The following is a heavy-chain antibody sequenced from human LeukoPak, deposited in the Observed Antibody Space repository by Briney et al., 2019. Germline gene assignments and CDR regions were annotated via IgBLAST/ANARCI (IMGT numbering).Heavy chain of an antibody. J-gene: IGHJ4*02. Sequence: PSETLSLTCTVSSGSISTYYWSWIRQPPGKGLEWIGYIYYSGSTNYNPSLKSRVTISVDTSNNQFSLKLSSVTAADTAVYYCARRIRGGNSAYYFDYWGQGTLVTVSS. V-gene: IGHV4-59*08. CDR3: ARRIRGGNSAYYFDY. CDR1: SGSISTYY. CDR2: IYYSGST. D-gene: IGHD4-23*01.